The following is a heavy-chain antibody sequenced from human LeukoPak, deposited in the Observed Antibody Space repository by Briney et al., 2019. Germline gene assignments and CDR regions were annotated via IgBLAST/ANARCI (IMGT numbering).Heavy chain of an antibody. D-gene: IGHD2-2*03. Sequence: GGSLRLSCAASGFTFSSYSMNWVRQAPGKGLEWVSSISSSSSYIYYADSVKGRFTISRDNAKNSLYLQMNSLRAEDTAVYYCARDGFAAYFDYWGQGTLITVSS. J-gene: IGHJ4*02. V-gene: IGHV3-21*01. CDR2: ISSSSSYI. CDR1: GFTFSSYS. CDR3: ARDGFAAYFDY.